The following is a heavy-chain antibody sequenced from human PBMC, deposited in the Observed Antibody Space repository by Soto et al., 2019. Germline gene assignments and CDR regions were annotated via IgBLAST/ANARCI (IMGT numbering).Heavy chain of an antibody. J-gene: IGHJ4*02. Sequence: GGSLRLSCAASGFTFSSYAMSWVRQAPGKRQEWFSAISGSGGSTYYADSVKGRFTISRDNSKITLYLQMNNLRAEDTAVYYCAKEASGPVLRFLELPTYFDYWGQGTLVTVSS. CDR1: GFTFSSYA. D-gene: IGHD3-3*01. CDR3: AKEASGPVLRFLELPTYFDY. V-gene: IGHV3-23*01. CDR2: ISGSGGST.